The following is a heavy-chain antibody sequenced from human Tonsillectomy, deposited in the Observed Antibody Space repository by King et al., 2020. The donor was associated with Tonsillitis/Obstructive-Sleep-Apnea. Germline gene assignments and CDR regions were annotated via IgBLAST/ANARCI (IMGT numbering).Heavy chain of an antibody. CDR2: IYYSGST. J-gene: IGHJ4*02. CDR1: GGSISISSYY. D-gene: IGHD2-2*03. CDR3: ARLDIVAGFDY. Sequence: QLQESGPGLVKPSDTLSLTCTVSGGSISISSYYWGWIRQPPGKGLEWIGSIYYSGSTYYNPSLKSRVTISVDTSKNQFSLRLSSVTAADTAVYYCARLDIVAGFDYWGQGTLVTVSS. V-gene: IGHV4-39*01.